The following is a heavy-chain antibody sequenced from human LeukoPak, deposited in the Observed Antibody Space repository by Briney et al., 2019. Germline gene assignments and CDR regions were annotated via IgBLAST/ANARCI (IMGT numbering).Heavy chain of an antibody. CDR3: SRFAASSPVYYFDY. CDR2: AYYDGNT. D-gene: IGHD6-13*01. CDR1: GYSITSTYY. V-gene: IGHV4-38-2*01. Sequence: PSETLSLTCAVSGYSITSTYYWGWIRQPPGKGLEWIGTAYYDGNTYYNPPLKSRLTIFVDTSKNQFSLKLSSVTAADTAVYYCSRFAASSPVYYFDYWGQGTLVTVSS. J-gene: IGHJ4*02.